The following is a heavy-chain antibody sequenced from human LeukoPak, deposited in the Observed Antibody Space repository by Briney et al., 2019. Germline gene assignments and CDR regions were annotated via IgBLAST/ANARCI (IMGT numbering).Heavy chain of an antibody. D-gene: IGHD6-25*01. CDR2: IYYSGST. CDR1: GGSISSYY. V-gene: IGHV4-59*08. CDR3: ARREGLGYYFDY. J-gene: IGHJ4*02. Sequence: SETLSLTCTVSGGSISSYYWSWIRQPPGKGLEWIGYIYYSGSTNYNPSLKSRVTISVDTSKNQFSLKLSSVTAADTAVYYCARREGLGYYFDYWGQGTLVTVSS.